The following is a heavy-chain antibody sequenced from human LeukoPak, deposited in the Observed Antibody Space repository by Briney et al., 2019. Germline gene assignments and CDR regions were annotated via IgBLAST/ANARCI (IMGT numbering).Heavy chain of an antibody. CDR1: GYTFTGYY. J-gene: IGHJ4*02. V-gene: IGHV1-2*02. CDR3: ARVMVRGVIIPFDY. Sequence: ATVKVSCKASGYTFTGYYMHWVRQAPGQGLEWMGWININSGGTNYAQKFEGRVTMTRDTSISTAYMELSRLRSDDTAVYYCARVMVRGVIIPFDYWGQGTLVTVS. D-gene: IGHD3-10*01. CDR2: ININSGGT.